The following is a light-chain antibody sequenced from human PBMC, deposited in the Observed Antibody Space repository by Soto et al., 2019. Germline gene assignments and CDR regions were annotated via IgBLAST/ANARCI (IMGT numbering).Light chain of an antibody. V-gene: IGLV7-46*01. CDR1: TGAVTSGHY. J-gene: IGLJ3*02. CDR2: DTK. Sequence: QAVVTQDPSLTVSPGETVTLTCGSSTGAVTSGHYPYWFQQKPGQAPRTLIYDTKNKHSWTPARFSGSLLGGKAALTLSGAQPEDEAEYYCLLSYSGPRVFGGGTKLTVL. CDR3: LLSYSGPRV.